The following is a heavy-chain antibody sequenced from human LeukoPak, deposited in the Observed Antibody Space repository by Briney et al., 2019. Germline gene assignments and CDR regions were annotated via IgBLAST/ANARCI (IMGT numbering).Heavy chain of an antibody. V-gene: IGHV4-39*01. CDR2: IYYSGST. J-gene: IGHJ4*02. CDR3: ARLPFYDILTGYYFDY. Sequence: NPSETLSLTCTVSGGSISSSSYYWGWIRQPPGKGLEWIGSIYYSGSTYYNPSLKSRVTISVDTSKNQLSLKLSSVTAADTAVYYCARLPFYDILTGYYFDYWGQGTLVTVSS. D-gene: IGHD3-9*01. CDR1: GGSISSSSYY.